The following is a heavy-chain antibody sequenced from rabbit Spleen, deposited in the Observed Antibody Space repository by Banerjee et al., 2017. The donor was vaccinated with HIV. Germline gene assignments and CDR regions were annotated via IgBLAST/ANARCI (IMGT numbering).Heavy chain of an antibody. V-gene: IGHV1S45*01. CDR1: GFSFSSGYY. CDR3: ARDLPGIIGWNFNL. J-gene: IGHJ4*01. D-gene: IGHD1-1*01. Sequence: QEQLVESGGGLVQPEGSLTLTCTASGFSFSSGYYMCWVRQAPGKGLEWIGCIYAGNSGSTYYANWAKGRFTISKTSSTTVTLQMTSLTAADTATYFCARDLPGIIGWNFNLWGPGTLVTVS. CDR2: IYAGNSGST.